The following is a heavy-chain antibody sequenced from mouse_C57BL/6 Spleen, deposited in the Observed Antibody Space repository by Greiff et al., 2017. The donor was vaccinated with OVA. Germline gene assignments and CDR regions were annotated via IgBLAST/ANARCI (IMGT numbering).Heavy chain of an antibody. J-gene: IGHJ3*01. CDR2: ISSGGSYT. D-gene: IGHD1-1*01. CDR3: ARQGGSSYAWFAY. Sequence: EVKVVESGGDLVKPGGSLKLSCAASGFTFSSYGMSWVRQTPDKRLEWVATISSGGSYTYYPDSVKGRFTISRDNAKNTLYLQMSSLKSEDTAMYYCARQGGSSYAWFAYWGQGTLVTVSA. V-gene: IGHV5-6*01. CDR1: GFTFSSYG.